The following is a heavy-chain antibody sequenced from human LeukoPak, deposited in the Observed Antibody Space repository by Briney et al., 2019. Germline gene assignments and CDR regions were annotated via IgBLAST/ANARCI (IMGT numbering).Heavy chain of an antibody. CDR1: GGSFSGYC. CDR2: INHSGST. J-gene: IGHJ4*02. V-gene: IGHV4-34*01. CDR3: ARGYFDWNSPDFDY. Sequence: SETLSLTCAVYGGSFSGYCWSWIRQPPGKGLEWIGEINHSGSTNYNPSLKSRVTISVDTSKNQFSLKLSSVTAADTAVYYCARGYFDWNSPDFDYWGQGTLVTVSS. D-gene: IGHD3-9*01.